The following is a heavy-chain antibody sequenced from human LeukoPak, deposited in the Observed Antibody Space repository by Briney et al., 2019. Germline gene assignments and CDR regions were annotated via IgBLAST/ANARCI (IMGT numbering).Heavy chain of an antibody. J-gene: IGHJ4*02. V-gene: IGHV2-5*02. CDR3: AHRRPGHLTGWDNSYFDN. CDR2: VYWDGDK. D-gene: IGHD1/OR15-1a*01. Sequence: SGPTLLNPTPTLTLTCTFSGFSLYSSGVGVGWICQLPGRALEWLAVVYWDGDKRYYPSLRSRLTMSKDASKSQVFLVMSTMDPVDTATYYCAHRRPGHLTGWDNSYFDNWGPGTLVTVSS. CDR1: GFSLYSSGVG.